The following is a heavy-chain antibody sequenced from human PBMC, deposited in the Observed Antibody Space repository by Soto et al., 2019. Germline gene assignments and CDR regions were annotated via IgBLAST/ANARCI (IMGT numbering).Heavy chain of an antibody. Sequence: QVQLVESGGGVVQPGRSLRLSCAVSGFTFSSYGMNWVRQAPGKGLEWVAAIYYDGSNKYYADSVRGRFTISRDNFKNTLYLHMHSLRAEDTAVYYCARDSKDDSSGYYAGFDYWGQGTLVTVSS. D-gene: IGHD3-22*01. CDR1: GFTFSSYG. V-gene: IGHV3-33*01. J-gene: IGHJ4*02. CDR3: ARDSKDDSSGYYAGFDY. CDR2: IYYDGSNK.